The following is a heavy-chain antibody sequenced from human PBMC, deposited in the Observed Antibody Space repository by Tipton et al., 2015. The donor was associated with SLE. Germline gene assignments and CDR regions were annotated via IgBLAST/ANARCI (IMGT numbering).Heavy chain of an antibody. CDR2: VSFSGRT. CDR1: GGSVSSHS. J-gene: IGHJ4*02. V-gene: IGHV4-59*02. CDR3: ARGAYYFDS. Sequence: LRLPCTVSGGSVSSHSWSWIRQPPGEGLEWIGYVSFSGRTNYNPSLESRVTVSLDTSKNQFSLKLTSVTAADTAVYYCARGAYYFDSWGQGTLVTVSS.